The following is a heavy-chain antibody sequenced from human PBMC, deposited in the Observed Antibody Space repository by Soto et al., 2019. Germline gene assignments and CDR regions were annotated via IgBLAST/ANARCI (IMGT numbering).Heavy chain of an antibody. J-gene: IGHJ6*03. CDR2: IYYSGST. CDR1: GGSISSYY. V-gene: IGHV4-59*01. D-gene: IGHD2-2*01. Sequence: PSETLSLTCTVSGGSISSYYWSWIRQPPGKGLEWIGYIYYSGSTNYNPSLKSRVTISVDTSKNQFSLKLSSVTAADTAVYYCARLDCSSTSCYSPYYYYYMDVWGKGTTVTVSS. CDR3: ARLDCSSTSCYSPYYYYYMDV.